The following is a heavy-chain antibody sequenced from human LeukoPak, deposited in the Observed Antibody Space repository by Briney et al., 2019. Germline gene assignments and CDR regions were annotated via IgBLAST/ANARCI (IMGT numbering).Heavy chain of an antibody. CDR2: ISGSGDTT. J-gene: IGHJ4*02. CDR1: GFTFSNYA. CDR3: ARESFKAVAGYLDY. D-gene: IGHD6-19*01. V-gene: IGHV3-23*01. Sequence: GGSLRLSCAASGFTFSNYAMTWVRQGPGKALEWVSGISGSGDTTYYADSEKGRFTTSRDNFRNTLYLQMNSLTVADTAVYFCARESFKAVAGYLDYWGQGILVTVSS.